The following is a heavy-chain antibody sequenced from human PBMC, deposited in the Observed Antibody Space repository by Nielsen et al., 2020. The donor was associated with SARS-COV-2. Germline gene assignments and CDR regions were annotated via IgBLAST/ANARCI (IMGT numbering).Heavy chain of an antibody. Sequence: SVKVSCKASGGTFSSYAISWVRQAPGQGLEWMGGIIPIFGTANYAQKFQGRVTITADESTSTAYMELSSLRSVDTAVYYCARGGGSHYYYYMDVWGKGTTVTVSS. CDR2: IIPIFGTA. CDR3: ARGGGSHYYYYMDV. V-gene: IGHV1-69*13. J-gene: IGHJ6*03. D-gene: IGHD2-15*01. CDR1: GGTFSSYA.